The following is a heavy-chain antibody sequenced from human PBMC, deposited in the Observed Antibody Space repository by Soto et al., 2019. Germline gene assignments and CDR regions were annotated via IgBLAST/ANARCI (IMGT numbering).Heavy chain of an antibody. Sequence: QLQLEESGPGLVKPSETLSLTCTVSGGSVTASNYWGWIRQPPGKGLEWIGSTASYNPPLKSRVTISVDTSKNQFSLKLNSVTTADTAVYYCARADAPYYYDYSGFYFGYWGQGTLVTVSP. CDR1: GGSVTASNY. D-gene: IGHD3-22*01. CDR3: ARADAPYYYDYSGFYFGY. CDR2: TA. V-gene: IGHV4-61*05. J-gene: IGHJ4*02.